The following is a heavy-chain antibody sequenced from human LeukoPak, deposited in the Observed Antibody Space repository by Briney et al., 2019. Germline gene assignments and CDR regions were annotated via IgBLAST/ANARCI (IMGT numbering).Heavy chain of an antibody. Sequence: GGSLRLSCAPSGFTFSSYDMRWVRQTTGKGLEWVSAIGTAGDTYYPGSVKGRFTISRENAKNSLYLQMISLRAGDTAVYYCVRGTGYSDYDYGFDYWGQGTLVTVSS. V-gene: IGHV3-13*04. CDR3: VRGTGYSDYDYGFDY. CDR1: GFTFSSYD. J-gene: IGHJ4*02. D-gene: IGHD5-12*01. CDR2: IGTAGDT.